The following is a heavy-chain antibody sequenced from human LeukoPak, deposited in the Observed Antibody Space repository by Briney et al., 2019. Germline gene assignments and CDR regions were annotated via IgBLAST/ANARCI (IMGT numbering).Heavy chain of an antibody. J-gene: IGHJ6*01. CDR2: IDTDGRST. CDR1: GFTFSSFW. Sequence: GGSLRLSCAASGFTFSSFWMNWVRQAPGKGLVWVSRIDTDGRSTAYAGSVKGRFTVSRDNAKNTLFPQMNSLRGDDTAVYCCASDYYG. V-gene: IGHV3-74*01. CDR3: ASDYYG.